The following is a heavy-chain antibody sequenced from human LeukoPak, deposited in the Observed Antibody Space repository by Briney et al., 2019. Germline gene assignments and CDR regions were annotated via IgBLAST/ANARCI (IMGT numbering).Heavy chain of an antibody. Sequence: PGGSLRLSCAASGFTFSSYDMNWVRQAPGKGLEWVSYISYSGTNIYYADSVKGRFIISRDNAKNSLYLQMNSLRAEDTAVYYCARDAHYYDSSGYYASYYFDYWGQGTLVTVSS. CDR2: ISYSGTNI. J-gene: IGHJ4*02. CDR3: ARDAHYYDSSGYYASYYFDY. V-gene: IGHV3-48*03. CDR1: GFTFSSYD. D-gene: IGHD3-22*01.